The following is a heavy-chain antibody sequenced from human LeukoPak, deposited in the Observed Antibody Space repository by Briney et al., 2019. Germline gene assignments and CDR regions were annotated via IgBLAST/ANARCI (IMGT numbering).Heavy chain of an antibody. CDR3: ARRSYYGSGSYYIGYYYMDV. Sequence: PSETPSLTCAVSGGSISSGGYSWSWIRQPPGKGLEWIGYIYYSGSTYYNPSLKSRVTISVDTSKNQFSLKLSSVTAADTAVYYCARRSYYGSGSYYIGYYYMDVWGKGTTVTISS. CDR2: IYYSGST. CDR1: GGSISSGGYS. V-gene: IGHV4-30-4*07. D-gene: IGHD3-10*01. J-gene: IGHJ6*03.